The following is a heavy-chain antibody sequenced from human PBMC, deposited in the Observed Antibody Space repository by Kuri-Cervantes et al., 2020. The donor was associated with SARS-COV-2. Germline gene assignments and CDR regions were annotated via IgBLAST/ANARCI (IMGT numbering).Heavy chain of an antibody. D-gene: IGHD6-13*01. CDR2: IYYSGST. CDR1: GGSISSSSYY. V-gene: IGHV4-39*07. J-gene: IGHJ4*02. CDR3: ARAIAAAAPFDC. Sequence: GSLRLSCTVSGGSISSSSYYWGWIRQPPGKGLEWIGSIYYSGSTYYNPSLKSRVTISVDTSKNQFSLKLSSVTAADTAVYYCARAIAAAAPFDCWGQGTLVTVSS.